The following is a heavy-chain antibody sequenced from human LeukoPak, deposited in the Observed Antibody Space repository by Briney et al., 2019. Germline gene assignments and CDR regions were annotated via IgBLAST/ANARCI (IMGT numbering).Heavy chain of an antibody. J-gene: IGHJ6*02. CDR1: GGSISSGGYS. D-gene: IGHD1-26*01. Sequence: PSETLSLTCAVSGGSISSGGYSWSWIRQPPGKGLEWIGYIYHSGSTYYNPSLKGRVTISVDRSKNQFSLKLSSVTAADTAVYYCARDGSIRGYYYGMDVWGQGTTVTVSS. V-gene: IGHV4-30-2*01. CDR2: IYHSGST. CDR3: ARDGSIRGYYYGMDV.